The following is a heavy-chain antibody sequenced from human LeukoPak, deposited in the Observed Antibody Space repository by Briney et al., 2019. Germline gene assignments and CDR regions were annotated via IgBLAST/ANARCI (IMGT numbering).Heavy chain of an antibody. V-gene: IGHV2-70*04. D-gene: IGHD6-19*01. CDR1: GFSLSTSGMR. CDR3: ARTPGYSSGWYYFDY. CDR2: IDWDDDK. Sequence: ESGPTLVNPTQPLTLTCTFSGFSLSTSGMRVSWIRQPPVKALEWLARIDWDDDKFYSTSLKTRLTISKDTSKNQVVLTMTNMDPVDTATYYCARTPGYSSGWYYFDYWGQGTLVTVSS. J-gene: IGHJ4*02.